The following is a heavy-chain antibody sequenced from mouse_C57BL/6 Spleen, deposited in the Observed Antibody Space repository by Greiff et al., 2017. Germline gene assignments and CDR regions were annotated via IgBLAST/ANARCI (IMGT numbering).Heavy chain of an antibody. D-gene: IGHD2-12*01. CDR2: IWTGGST. Sequence: QVQLQQSGPGLVQPSQSLSITCTVSGFSLTSYAINWVRQSPGKGLEWLGVIWTGGSTNYNAALKSRLSISKDNSKSQVFFKMNSLQADDTARYYCAQGEGYSFYAFACWGQGALVTVSS. V-gene: IGHV2-2*01. CDR3: AQGEGYSFYAFAC. J-gene: IGHJ2*01. CDR1: GFSLTSYA.